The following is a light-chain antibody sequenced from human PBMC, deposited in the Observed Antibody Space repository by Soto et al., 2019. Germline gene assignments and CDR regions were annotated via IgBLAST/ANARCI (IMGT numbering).Light chain of an antibody. J-gene: IGKJ4*01. CDR1: QSVNSK. Sequence: EIVMTQSPATLSVSPGERATLSCRASQSVNSKLAWYQQKPGRAPRLLIYGASTRATGIPARFSGSGSGTDFTLTISRLEPEDFAVYYCQQYGSSPPITFGGGTKMDIK. CDR3: QQYGSSPPIT. V-gene: IGKV3-15*01. CDR2: GAS.